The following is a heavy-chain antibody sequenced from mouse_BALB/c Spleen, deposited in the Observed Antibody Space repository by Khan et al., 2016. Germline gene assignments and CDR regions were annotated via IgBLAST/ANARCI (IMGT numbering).Heavy chain of an antibody. Sequence: QLEESGPGLVKPSQSLSLTCSVTGYSITSGYYWNWIRQFPGNKLEWMGYISYDGSNNYNPSLKNRFSITRDTTRNQFFLKLNSVTTEDTATYYCARWYFGSRRYYFDYWGQGTTLTVSS. CDR2: ISYDGSN. CDR1: GYSITSGYY. V-gene: IGHV3-6*02. CDR3: ARWYFGSRRYYFDY. D-gene: IGHD1-1*01. J-gene: IGHJ2*01.